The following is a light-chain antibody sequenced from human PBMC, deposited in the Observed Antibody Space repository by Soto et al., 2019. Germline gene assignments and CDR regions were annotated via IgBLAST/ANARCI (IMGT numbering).Light chain of an antibody. CDR1: SSNIGAGYD. CDR2: AYN. V-gene: IGLV1-40*01. J-gene: IGLJ2*01. CDR3: QSYDTGLRGVV. Sequence: QSVLTQPPSGSGAPGQRVTISCTGSSSNIGAGYDVHWYQQLPGTAPKLLIYAYNNRPSGVPDRFSASKSGTSASLAITGLQAADEADYYCQSYDTGLRGVVFGGGTKLTVL.